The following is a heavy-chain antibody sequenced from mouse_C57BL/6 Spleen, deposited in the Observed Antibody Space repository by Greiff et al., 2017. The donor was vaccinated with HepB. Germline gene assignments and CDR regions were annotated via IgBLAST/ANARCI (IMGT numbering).Heavy chain of an antibody. J-gene: IGHJ3*01. CDR1: GYTFTDYY. D-gene: IGHD2-1*01. CDR3: ARDDGKYDAY. CDR2: INPNNGGT. Sequence: EVQLQQSGPELVKPGASVKISCKASGYTFTDYYMHWVKQRHGKSLEWIGDINPNNGGTSYNQKFKGKATLTVDKSSSTAYMKLRSLTSEDSAVYYCARDDGKYDAYWGQGTLVTVSA. V-gene: IGHV1-26*01.